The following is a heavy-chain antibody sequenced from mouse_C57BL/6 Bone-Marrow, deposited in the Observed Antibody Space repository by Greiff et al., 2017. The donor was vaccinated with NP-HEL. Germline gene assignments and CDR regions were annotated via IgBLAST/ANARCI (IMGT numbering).Heavy chain of an antibody. CDR3: ARDGYYVYFDY. D-gene: IGHD2-3*01. J-gene: IGHJ2*01. Sequence: VQLQQPGAELVKPGASVKLSCKASGYTFTSYWMHWVKQRPGQGLEWIGMIHPNSGSTNYNEKFKSKATLTVDKSSSTAYMQLSSLTSEYSAGYYCARDGYYVYFDYWGQGTTLTVSS. CDR1: GYTFTSYW. V-gene: IGHV1-64*01. CDR2: IHPNSGST.